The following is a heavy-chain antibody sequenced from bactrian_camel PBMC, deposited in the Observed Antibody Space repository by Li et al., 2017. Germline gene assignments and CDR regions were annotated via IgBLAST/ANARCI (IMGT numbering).Heavy chain of an antibody. Sequence: DVQLVESGGGSVQAGGSLRLSCVASGYHLLCMAWFRQAPGKEREGVAAIATLRGNEYYADSVKGRFTISQDKAKNMVFLQMNNLQPEDTAMYYCAARQPCRVWLGYEDPGEYNIWGQGTQVTVS. V-gene: IGHV3S40*01. CDR1: GYHLLC. J-gene: IGHJ4*01. D-gene: IGHD5*01. CDR3: AARQPCRVWLGYEDPGEYNI. CDR2: IATLRGNE.